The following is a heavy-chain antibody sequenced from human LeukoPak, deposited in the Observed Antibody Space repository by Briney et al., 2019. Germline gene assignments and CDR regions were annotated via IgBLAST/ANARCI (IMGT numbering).Heavy chain of an antibody. CDR3: ARDPRAYCSSTSCYAFDY. V-gene: IGHV3-30*04. D-gene: IGHD2-2*01. CDR2: VSYDGSNI. J-gene: IGHJ4*02. Sequence: PGRSLRLSCAASGLTFSDYALHWVLQAPGKRLERVAVVSYDGSNIYYADSVNGRFTISRDNSKNTLYLQMNSLRAEDTAVYYCARDPRAYCSSTSCYAFDYWGQGTLVTVSS. CDR1: GLTFSDYA.